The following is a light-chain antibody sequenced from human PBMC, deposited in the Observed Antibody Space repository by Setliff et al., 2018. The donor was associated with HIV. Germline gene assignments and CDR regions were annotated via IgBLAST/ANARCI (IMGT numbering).Light chain of an antibody. CDR3: SSFTNSRTYV. CDR2: EVS. Sequence: QSALTQPASVSGSPGQSITISCAGTSSDIGDYNYVSWYQQYPGKVPKLMIYEVSYRPSGVSNRFSGSKSGNTASPTISGLQAEDEADYFCSSFTNSRTYVFGTGTKVTVL. V-gene: IGLV2-14*01. J-gene: IGLJ1*01. CDR1: SSDIGDYNY.